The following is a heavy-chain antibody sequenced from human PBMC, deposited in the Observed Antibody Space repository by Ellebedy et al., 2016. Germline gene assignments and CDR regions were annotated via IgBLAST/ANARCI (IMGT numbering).Heavy chain of an antibody. J-gene: IGHJ4*02. CDR1: GFTFSSYA. CDR3: TKTLHVSGSYSYFDY. D-gene: IGHD1-26*01. Sequence: GGSLRLSCAASGFTFSSYAMSWVRQAPGKGLEWVSVISGSGGGTYSADSVKGRFTISRDNSKNTLYLQMNSLRAGDTAVYYCTKTLHVSGSYSYFDYWGQGTLVTVSS. V-gene: IGHV3-23*01. CDR2: ISGSGGGT.